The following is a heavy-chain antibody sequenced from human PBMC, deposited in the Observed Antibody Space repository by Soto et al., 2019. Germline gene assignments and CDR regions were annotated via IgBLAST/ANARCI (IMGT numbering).Heavy chain of an antibody. CDR3: ARGLPGGLRFLYRDAFDI. J-gene: IGHJ3*02. CDR2: INHSGST. CDR1: GGSFSGYY. Sequence: ASETLSLTCAVYGGSFSGYYWSWIRQPPGKGLEWIGEINHSGSTNYNPSLKSRVTISVDTSKNQFSLKLSSVTAADTAVYYCARGLPGGLRFLYRDAFDIWGQGTMVTVSS. V-gene: IGHV4-34*01. D-gene: IGHD3-3*01.